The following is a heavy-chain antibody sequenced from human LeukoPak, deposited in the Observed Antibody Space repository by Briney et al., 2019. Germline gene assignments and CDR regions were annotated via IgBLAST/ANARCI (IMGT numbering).Heavy chain of an antibody. CDR1: GFTFGFYN. J-gene: IGHJ4*02. D-gene: IGHD2-21*02. CDR2: ISGSGQTI. V-gene: IGHV3-48*01. CDR3: ARIDGRGDLSFDS. Sequence: PGGSLRLSCAASGFTFGFYNMNWGRQAPGKGLEWLSYISGSGQTIHYAESVKGRFTVSRDDAKKSLYLQMNSLRVEDTAVYYCARIDGRGDLSFDSWGQGTLVTVSS.